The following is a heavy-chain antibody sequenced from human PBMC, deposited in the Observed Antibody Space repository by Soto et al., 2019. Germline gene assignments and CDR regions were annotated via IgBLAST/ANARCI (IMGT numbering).Heavy chain of an antibody. V-gene: IGHV1-2*02. Sequence: ASVKGSCKPSGYPFTDLYIHWVRQAPGLGLEWMGWIDPRSGASRKTQRFQGRFTMTRDTSTNTVYMELSSLRSDDTSVYFSARDNYGPLDYCGQRTRVTVSS. CDR2: IDPRSGAS. CDR3: ARDNYGPLDY. J-gene: IGHJ4*02. D-gene: IGHD3-10*01. CDR1: GYPFTDLY.